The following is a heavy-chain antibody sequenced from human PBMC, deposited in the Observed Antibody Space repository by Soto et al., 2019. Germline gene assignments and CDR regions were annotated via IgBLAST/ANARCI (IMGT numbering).Heavy chain of an antibody. CDR1: GFTFDDYA. Sequence: EVQLVESGGGLVQPGRSLRLSCAASGFTFDDYAMHWVRQAPGKGLEWVSGISWNSGSIGYADSVKGRFTISRDNAKNSLYLQMNSLRAEDTALYYCAKGGYESWGAFDYWCQGTLVTVSS. CDR2: ISWNSGSI. D-gene: IGHD2-2*01. V-gene: IGHV3-9*01. J-gene: IGHJ4*02. CDR3: AKGGYESWGAFDY.